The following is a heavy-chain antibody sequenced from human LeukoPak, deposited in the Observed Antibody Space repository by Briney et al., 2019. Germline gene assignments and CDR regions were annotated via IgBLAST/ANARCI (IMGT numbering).Heavy chain of an antibody. CDR3: ARVLVTAIPSYFDY. D-gene: IGHD2-21*02. CDR1: GFTFSDYY. Sequence: GGSLRLSCAASGFTFSDYYMSWTRQAPGKGLGWVSYISSSGSTIYYADSVKGRFTISRDNAKNSLYLQMNSLRAEDTAVYYCARVLVTAIPSYFDYWGQGTLVTVSS. J-gene: IGHJ4*02. CDR2: ISSSGSTI. V-gene: IGHV3-11*01.